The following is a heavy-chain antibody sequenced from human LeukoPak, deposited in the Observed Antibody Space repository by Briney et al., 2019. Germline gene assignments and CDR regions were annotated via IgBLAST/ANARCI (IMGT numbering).Heavy chain of an antibody. CDR3: ARTNYSGYDPYYLDY. J-gene: IGHJ4*02. V-gene: IGHV4-30-4*01. CDR2: IYYSGST. CDR1: GGSISSGDYY. D-gene: IGHD5-12*01. Sequence: PSETLSLTCTVSGGSISSGDYYWSWIRQPPGKGLEWIGYIYYSGSTYYNPSLKSRVTISVDTSKNQFSLKLSSVTAADTAVYYCARTNYSGYDPYYLDYWGQGTLVTVSS.